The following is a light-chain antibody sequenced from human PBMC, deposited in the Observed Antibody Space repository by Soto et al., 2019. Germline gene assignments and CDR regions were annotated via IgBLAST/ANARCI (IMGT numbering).Light chain of an antibody. CDR3: SSYRSSSTSDV. V-gene: IGLV2-14*01. CDR1: SSDFGGYNY. CDR2: EVS. J-gene: IGLJ1*01. Sequence: QSALTQPASVSGSPGRSITVSCTETSSDFGGYNYVSWYQQHSGKAPKLMIYEVSNRPSGVSNRFSGSKSGNTASLTISGLQAEDEADYYCSSYRSSSTSDVFGTGTKVTVL.